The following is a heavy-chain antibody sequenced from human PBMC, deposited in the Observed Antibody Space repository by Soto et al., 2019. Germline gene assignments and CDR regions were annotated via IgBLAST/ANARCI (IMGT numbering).Heavy chain of an antibody. D-gene: IGHD1-7*01. CDR3: ARDGGLIAGTNYYYYYGMDV. CDR1: GFTFSSYS. CDR2: ISSSSSYI. J-gene: IGHJ6*02. Sequence: GGSLRLSCAASGFTFSSYSMNWVRQAPGKGLEWVSSISSSSSYIYYADSVKGRFTISRDNAKNSLYLQMNSLRAEDTAVYYCARDGGLIAGTNYYYYYGMDVWGQGTTVTVSS. V-gene: IGHV3-21*01.